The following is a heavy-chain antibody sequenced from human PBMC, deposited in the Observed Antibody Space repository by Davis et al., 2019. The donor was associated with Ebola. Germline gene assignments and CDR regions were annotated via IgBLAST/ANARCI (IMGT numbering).Heavy chain of an antibody. CDR3: AKSEFYGYYGDYDY. V-gene: IGHV3-21*01. J-gene: IGHJ4*02. CDR1: GFTFSSYS. Sequence: RGSLRLSCAASGFTFSSYSMNWVRQAQGKGLEWVSSISSSSSYIYYADSVKGRFTISRDNAKNSLYLQMNSLRAEDTAVYYCAKSEFYGYYGDYDYWGQGTLVTVSS. CDR2: ISSSSSYI. D-gene: IGHD4-17*01.